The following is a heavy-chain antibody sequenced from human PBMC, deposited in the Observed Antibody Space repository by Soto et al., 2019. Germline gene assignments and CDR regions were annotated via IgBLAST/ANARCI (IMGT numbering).Heavy chain of an antibody. CDR3: ARQYTSNWSTGY. J-gene: IGHJ4*02. CDR1: GYTFTSYD. Sequence: QVQLVQSGAEVKKPGASVKVSCKASGYTFTSYDISWVRQAPGQGLEWMGWISAYNANTNYAQKFQGRVTMTTDTSTSTAYMELRRLRSDETAVYYCARQYTSNWSTGYWGQGTLVTVSS. V-gene: IGHV1-18*01. D-gene: IGHD1-20*01. CDR2: ISAYNANT.